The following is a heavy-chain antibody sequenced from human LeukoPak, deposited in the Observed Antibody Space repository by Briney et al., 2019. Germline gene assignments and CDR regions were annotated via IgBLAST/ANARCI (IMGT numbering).Heavy chain of an antibody. J-gene: IGHJ6*02. D-gene: IGHD6-13*01. V-gene: IGHV3-66*02. CDR3: ARSSAGYYYYYGMDV. CDR2: IYSGDST. CDR1: GFTVSSNF. Sequence: GGSLRLSGSASGFTVSSNFMSWVRQAPGKGLEWVSVIYSGDSTYYADSVKGRFTISRDNSKNTLYLQMNSLRAEDTAVYYCARSSAGYYYYYGMDVWGQGTTVTVSS.